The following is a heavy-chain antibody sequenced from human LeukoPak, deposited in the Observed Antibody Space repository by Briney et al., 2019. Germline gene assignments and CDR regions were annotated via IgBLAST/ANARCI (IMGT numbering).Heavy chain of an antibody. CDR2: IYYSGST. V-gene: IGHV4-59*08. CDR1: GGSIISHY. Sequence: SETLSLTCTVSGGSIISHYWSWIRQPPGKGLEWIGYIYYSGSTNYNPSLKSRVTISADTSKIHFSLRLSSVTAADTAVYYCARHRDGYNWYFDLWGRGTLVTVSS. CDR3: ARHRDGYNWYFDL. D-gene: IGHD5-24*01. J-gene: IGHJ2*01.